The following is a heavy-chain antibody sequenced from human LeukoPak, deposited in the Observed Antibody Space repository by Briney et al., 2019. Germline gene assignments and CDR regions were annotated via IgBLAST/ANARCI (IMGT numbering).Heavy chain of an antibody. Sequence: SLRLSCAASGFTFDDYAMHWVRQAPGKGLEWVSGISWNSGSIGYADSVKGRFTISRDNAKNSLYLQMNSLRAEDTALYYCAKDRDYYDSSGLFDYWGQGTLVTVSS. D-gene: IGHD3-22*01. J-gene: IGHJ4*02. V-gene: IGHV3-9*01. CDR2: ISWNSGSI. CDR1: GFTFDDYA. CDR3: AKDRDYYDSSGLFDY.